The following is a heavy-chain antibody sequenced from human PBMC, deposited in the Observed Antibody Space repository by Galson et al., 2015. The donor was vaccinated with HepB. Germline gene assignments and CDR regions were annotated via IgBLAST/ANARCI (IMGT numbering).Heavy chain of an antibody. CDR2: ISSSSSTI. V-gene: IGHV3-48*02. D-gene: IGHD3/OR15-3a*01. J-gene: IGHJ6*02. CDR1: GFTFSSYS. CDR3: ARARVERRGPDWAYYYGMDV. Sequence: SLRLSCVASGFTFSSYSMNWVRQAPGKGLEWVSYISSSSSTIYYADSVKGRFTISRDNAKNSLYLQMNSLRDEDTAVYYCARARVERRGPDWAYYYGMDVWGQGTTVTVSS.